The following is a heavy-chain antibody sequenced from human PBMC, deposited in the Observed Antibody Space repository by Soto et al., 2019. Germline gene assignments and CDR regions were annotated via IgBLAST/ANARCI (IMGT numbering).Heavy chain of an antibody. J-gene: IGHJ4*02. V-gene: IGHV4-59*08. D-gene: IGHD3-3*01. CDR2: VYYSGNT. Sequence: ASETLSLTCSVSGGSISTYYWNWIRQPPGKGLEWIGFVYYSGNTNYNPSLKSRVTISTDTSRNQFSLKLGSVTAADTAVYYCARYDFWTGYFDYWGQGVLVTVSS. CDR1: GGSISTYY. CDR3: ARYDFWTGYFDY.